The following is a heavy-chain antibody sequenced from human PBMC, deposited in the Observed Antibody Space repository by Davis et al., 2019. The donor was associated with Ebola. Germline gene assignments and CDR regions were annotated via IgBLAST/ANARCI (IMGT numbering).Heavy chain of an antibody. CDR1: GFTFSGSA. CDR3: NYGDPRKLDY. V-gene: IGHV3-73*01. J-gene: IGHJ4*02. Sequence: PGGSLRLSCAASGFTFSGSAMHWVRQASGKGLEWVGRIRSKANSYATAYAASVKGRFTISRDDSKNTAYLQMNSLKTEDTAVYYCNYGDPRKLDYWGQGTLVTVSS. CDR2: IRSKANSYAT. D-gene: IGHD4-17*01.